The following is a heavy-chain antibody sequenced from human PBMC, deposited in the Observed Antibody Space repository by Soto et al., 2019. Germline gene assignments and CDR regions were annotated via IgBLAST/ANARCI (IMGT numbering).Heavy chain of an antibody. CDR3: ARFMGRTLRENWFVP. Sequence: GESLKISCRGSGYDFSGFWIGWVRQMPGKGLEWLGIIYPDNSRTIYSPSFEGQVTMSVDKSITTAHLRWSSLRASDTAMYYCARFMGRTLRENWFVPWGQGTLVTVSS. CDR1: GYDFSGFW. V-gene: IGHV5-51*01. J-gene: IGHJ5*02. CDR2: IYPDNSRT. D-gene: IGHD3-10*01.